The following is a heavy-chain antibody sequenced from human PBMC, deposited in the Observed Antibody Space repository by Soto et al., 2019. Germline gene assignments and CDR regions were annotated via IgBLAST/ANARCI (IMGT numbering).Heavy chain of an antibody. Sequence: EVQLVESGGGLVQPGGSLRLSCATSRFPSSSSWMHWVRQAPGKGLVWVSRINSDGISTNYADSVKGRFTISRDNAKNTLYLQMNNLRAEDTAVYYCAVIDCGGDCYPEYWGQVSLVTVSS. CDR1: RFPSSSSW. CDR2: INSDGIST. D-gene: IGHD2-21*02. V-gene: IGHV3-74*01. CDR3: AVIDCGGDCYPEY. J-gene: IGHJ4*02.